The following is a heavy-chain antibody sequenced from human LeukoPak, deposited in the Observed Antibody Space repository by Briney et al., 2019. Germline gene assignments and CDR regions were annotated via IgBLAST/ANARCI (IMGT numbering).Heavy chain of an antibody. V-gene: IGHV3-30*04. Sequence: HPGGSLRLSCAASGFTFSSYAMHWVRQAPGKGLEWVAVISYDGSNKYYADSVKGRFTISRDNSKNTLYLQMNSLRAEDTAVYYCARDIGGYSYGFDYWGQGTLVTVSS. J-gene: IGHJ4*02. D-gene: IGHD5-18*01. CDR1: GFTFSSYA. CDR3: ARDIGGYSYGFDY. CDR2: ISYDGSNK.